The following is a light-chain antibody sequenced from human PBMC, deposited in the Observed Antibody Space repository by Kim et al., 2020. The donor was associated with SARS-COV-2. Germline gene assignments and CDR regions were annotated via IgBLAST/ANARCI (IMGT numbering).Light chain of an antibody. CDR1: KLGDRY. J-gene: IGLJ2*01. V-gene: IGLV3-1*01. Sequence: SYELTQPPSVSVSPGQTATITCSGDKLGDRYAFWYQQKPGQSPVLVIYEDTKRPSGVPGRFSGSNSGNTATLTISGTQTTDEADYYCQAWDTTVVFGGGTQLTVL. CDR3: QAWDTTVV. CDR2: EDT.